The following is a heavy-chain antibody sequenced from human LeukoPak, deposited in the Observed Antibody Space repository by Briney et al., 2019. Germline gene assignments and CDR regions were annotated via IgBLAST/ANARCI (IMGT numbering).Heavy chain of an antibody. D-gene: IGHD3-3*01. CDR3: ARLTYYDFWSGYNYAFDI. CDR1: GGTFSSYA. J-gene: IGHJ3*02. V-gene: IGHV1-2*02. CDR2: INPSSGGT. Sequence: RASVKVSCKASGGTFSSYAISWVRQAPGQGLEWMGWINPSSGGTNYAQKFQGRVTMTRDTSISTAYMEPSRLRSDDTAVYYCARLTYYDFWSGYNYAFDIWGQGTMVTVSS.